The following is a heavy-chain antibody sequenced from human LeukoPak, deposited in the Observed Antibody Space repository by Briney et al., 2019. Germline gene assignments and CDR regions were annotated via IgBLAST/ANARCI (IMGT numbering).Heavy chain of an antibody. Sequence: SETLSLTCTVSGGSISSSSYYWGWIRQPPGKGLEWIGSIYYSGSTYYNPSLKSRVTISVDTSKNQFSLKLSSVTAADTAVYYCARDRVAAAGTGGHYWGQGTLVTVSS. CDR3: ARDRVAAAGTGGHY. J-gene: IGHJ4*02. CDR2: IYYSGST. CDR1: GGSISSSSYY. D-gene: IGHD6-13*01. V-gene: IGHV4-39*07.